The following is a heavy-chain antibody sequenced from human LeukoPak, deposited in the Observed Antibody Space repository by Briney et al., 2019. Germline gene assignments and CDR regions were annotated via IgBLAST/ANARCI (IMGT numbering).Heavy chain of an antibody. Sequence: PSQTLSLTCTVSGGSISSDNYTWSWIRHHPRKGLEWIGYIYYNGATYYNPSLQSRVTISIDPSNNQFSLKLSSVTAADTAVYYCARDGIAATGLTLDYWGQGTLVTVST. D-gene: IGHD6-13*01. CDR1: GGSISSDNYT. CDR2: IYYNGAT. V-gene: IGHV4-30-4*01. J-gene: IGHJ4*02. CDR3: ARDGIAATGLTLDY.